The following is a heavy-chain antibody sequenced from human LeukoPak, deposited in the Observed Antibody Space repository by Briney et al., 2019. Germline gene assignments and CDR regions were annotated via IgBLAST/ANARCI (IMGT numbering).Heavy chain of an antibody. D-gene: IGHD6-13*01. CDR3: ARLEYPGIAAAGIGY. Sequence: GGSLRLSCAASGFTFSSYGMHWVRQAPGKGLEWVAVISYDGSNKYYADSVKGRFTISRDNAKNSLYLQMNSLRAEDTAVYYCARLEYPGIAAAGIGYWGQGTLVTVSS. CDR1: GFTFSSYG. CDR2: ISYDGSNK. V-gene: IGHV3-30*03. J-gene: IGHJ4*02.